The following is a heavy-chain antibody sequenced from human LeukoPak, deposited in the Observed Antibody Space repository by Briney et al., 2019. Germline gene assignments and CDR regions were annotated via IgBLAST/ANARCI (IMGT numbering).Heavy chain of an antibody. J-gene: IGHJ2*01. Sequence: SETLSLTCSVSGGSISDYYWNWIRQPPGKGLQWIGNIFYGGTIKYNPSLKSRVTVSVDTSKNQFSLKLSSVTTADTAVYYCARSVVTLYWYFDLWGRGTLVTVSS. CDR3: ARSVVTLYWYFDL. CDR1: GGSISDYY. D-gene: IGHD4-23*01. V-gene: IGHV4-59*01. CDR2: IFYGGTI.